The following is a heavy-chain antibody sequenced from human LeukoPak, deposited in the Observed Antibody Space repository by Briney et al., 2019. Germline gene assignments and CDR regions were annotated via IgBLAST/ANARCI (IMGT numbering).Heavy chain of an antibody. CDR2: ISTSGTAV. D-gene: IGHD5-12*01. CDR1: GFTFSDYY. Sequence: GGSLRLSCAASGFTFSDYYMSWIRQAPGKGLEWVSYISTSGTAVYYADSVKGRFTISRDNAKNSLYLQMNSLRVEDTAVYYCAKSPGGYSGPFGDWGQGTLVTVSS. J-gene: IGHJ4*02. CDR3: AKSPGGYSGPFGD. V-gene: IGHV3-11*04.